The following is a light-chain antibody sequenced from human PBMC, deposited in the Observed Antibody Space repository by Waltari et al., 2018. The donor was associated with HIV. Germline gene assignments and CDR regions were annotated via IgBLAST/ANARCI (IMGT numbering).Light chain of an antibody. CDR1: SSNGGSYNI. J-gene: IGLJ1*01. CDR3: CSYAGSGDV. V-gene: IGLV2-23*02. Sequence: QSALTQPASVSGSPGQSITISCTGTSSNGGSYNIVSWYQQHPGKAPKLMIDEVSQRPSGVSNRFSGSKSGNTASLTISGLQAEDEADYYCCSYAGSGDVFGTGTKVTVL. CDR2: EVS.